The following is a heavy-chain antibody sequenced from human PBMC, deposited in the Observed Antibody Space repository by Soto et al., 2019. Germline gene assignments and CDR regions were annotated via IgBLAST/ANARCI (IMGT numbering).Heavy chain of an antibody. CDR3: ARGGGVGVAGSAAFDM. CDR2: INPATGAA. CDR1: GYPVTAYY. V-gene: IGHV1-2*02. Sequence: QLHLVQSGAVVKKPGASVTVSCSASGYPVTAYYMHWVRQAPGRGLEWMGGINPATGAAKYTQTCQGRVNMTRDTSTSTGFMELSGLNAEDTAVFYCARGGGVGVAGSAAFDMWGQGTLVTVSS. D-gene: IGHD3-3*01. J-gene: IGHJ3*02.